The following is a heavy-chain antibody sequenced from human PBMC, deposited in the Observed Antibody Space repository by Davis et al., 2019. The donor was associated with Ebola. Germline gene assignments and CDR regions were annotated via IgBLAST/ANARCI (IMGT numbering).Heavy chain of an antibody. D-gene: IGHD3-9*01. Sequence: GESLKISCAASGFTFSSYWMSWVRQAPGKGLEWVANIKQDGSEKYYVDSVKGRFTISRDNAKNSLYLQMNSLRAEDTAVYYCARENFDLGDAFDIWGQGTMVTVSS. V-gene: IGHV3-7*01. CDR2: IKQDGSEK. J-gene: IGHJ3*02. CDR1: GFTFSSYW. CDR3: ARENFDLGDAFDI.